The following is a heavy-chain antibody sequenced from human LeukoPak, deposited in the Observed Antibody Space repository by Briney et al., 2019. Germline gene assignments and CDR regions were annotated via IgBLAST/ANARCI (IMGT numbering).Heavy chain of an antibody. V-gene: IGHV4-4*07. CDR2: IDTSGNT. D-gene: IGHD6-13*01. J-gene: IGHJ2*01. CDR1: GGSISSYY. Sequence: SETLSLTCTVSGGSISSYYWSWIRQPAGKGLEWIGRIDTSGNTNYKPSLKSRVTMSVDTSKNQFSLKLSSVTAADTAVYYCARVSSSWYQDWYFDLWGRGTLVTDSS. CDR3: ARVSSSWYQDWYFDL.